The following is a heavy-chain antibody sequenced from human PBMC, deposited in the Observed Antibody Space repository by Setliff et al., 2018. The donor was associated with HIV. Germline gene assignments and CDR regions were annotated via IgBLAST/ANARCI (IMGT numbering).Heavy chain of an antibody. CDR2: INHSGST. J-gene: IGHJ6*03. V-gene: IGHV4-34*01. Sequence: SETLSLTCAVYGGSFSGYYWSWIRQPPGKGLEWIGEINHSGSTNYNPSLKSRVTISVDTSKNQFSLKLSSVTAADTAVYYCARDRGIAALSYYYYYMDVWGKGTTVTVSS. D-gene: IGHD6-25*01. CDR1: GGSFSGYY. CDR3: ARDRGIAALSYYYYYMDV.